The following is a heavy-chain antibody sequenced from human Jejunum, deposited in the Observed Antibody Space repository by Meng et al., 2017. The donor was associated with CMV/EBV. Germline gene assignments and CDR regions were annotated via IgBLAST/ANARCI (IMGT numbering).Heavy chain of an antibody. CDR1: GGSISSGSYY. D-gene: IGHD2-2*01. Sequence: CAVSGGSISSGSYYWSSIRQPPGKGLEWIGYIYHSGSTYYNPSLKSRVAISVDTSKNQFSLKLSSVTAADTAVYYCARFSSTIIPFDYWGQGTLVTVSS. CDR2: IYHSGST. V-gene: IGHV4-30-4*01. J-gene: IGHJ4*02. CDR3: ARFSSTIIPFDY.